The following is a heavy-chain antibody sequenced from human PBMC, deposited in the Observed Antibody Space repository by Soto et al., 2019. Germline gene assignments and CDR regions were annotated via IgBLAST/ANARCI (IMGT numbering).Heavy chain of an antibody. V-gene: IGHV3-13*01. Sequence: WVRQATGKGLEWVSAIGTAGDTYYPGSVKGRFTISRENAKNSLYLQMNSLRAEDTAVYYCARFDSSGYRWGQGTLVTVSS. D-gene: IGHD3-22*01. CDR2: IGTAGDT. CDR3: ARFDSSGYR. J-gene: IGHJ4*02.